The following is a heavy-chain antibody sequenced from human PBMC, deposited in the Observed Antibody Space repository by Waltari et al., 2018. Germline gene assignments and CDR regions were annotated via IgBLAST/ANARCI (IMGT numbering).Heavy chain of an antibody. CDR2: INPTGLST. J-gene: IGHJ4*02. V-gene: IGHV1-46*01. Sequence: QVQLVESGAEVKKPGSSVKISGKASGYLFANYYMHWVRQAPGQGLEWVGIINPTGLSTTYAHKFQGRVTMTRDTSTSTVYMELSSLTSEDTAVYYCARDLSPGTFDYWGQGSLVTVSS. CDR3: ARDLSPGTFDY. CDR1: GYLFANYY. D-gene: IGHD3-3*02.